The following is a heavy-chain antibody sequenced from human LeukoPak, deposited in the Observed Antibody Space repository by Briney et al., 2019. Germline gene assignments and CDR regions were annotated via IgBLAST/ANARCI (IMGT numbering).Heavy chain of an antibody. J-gene: IGHJ4*02. D-gene: IGHD6-19*01. Sequence: ASVKVSCKTSVYSFITYSINWVRQAPGQGLEWMGWISGYSGNTNYAQELQGRVTMTIDTSTGTAYMEVRSLRSDDTAVYYCARGHSRGRDYYFDYWGQGTLVTVSS. V-gene: IGHV1-18*01. CDR3: ARGHSRGRDYYFDY. CDR2: ISGYSGNT. CDR1: VYSFITYS.